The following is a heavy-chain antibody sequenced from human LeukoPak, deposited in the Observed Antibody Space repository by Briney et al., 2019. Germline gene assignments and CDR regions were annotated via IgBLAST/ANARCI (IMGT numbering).Heavy chain of an antibody. CDR2: VNRDGSET. J-gene: IGHJ6*02. V-gene: IGHV3-7*03. CDR1: GFALSSHW. Sequence: GGSLRLSCAASGFALSSHWMTWVRQVPGRGPEWVANVNRDGSETYYLDSVKGRFTISKDNAKNSLYLQMNSLRAEDTALYHCARNNGMDVWGQGTTVIISS. CDR3: ARNNGMDV.